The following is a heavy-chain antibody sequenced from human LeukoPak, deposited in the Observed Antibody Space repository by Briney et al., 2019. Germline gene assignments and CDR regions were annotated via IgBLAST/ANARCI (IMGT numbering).Heavy chain of an antibody. CDR3: TKHIRTSVWFFDS. CDR1: GVTFSNYA. Sequence: PGGFLRLSCAASGVTFSNYALSWVRQAPGRGLEWVSLISWSSLTTEYADSVKGRFTVSRDNSKNTLSLQMNSLNADDTAVYYCTKHIRTSVWFFDSWGQGTLVTVSS. V-gene: IGHV3-23*01. CDR2: ISWSSLTT. J-gene: IGHJ4*02. D-gene: IGHD6-19*01.